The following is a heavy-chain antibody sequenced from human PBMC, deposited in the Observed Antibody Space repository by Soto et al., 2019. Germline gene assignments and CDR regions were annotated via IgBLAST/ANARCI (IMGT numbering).Heavy chain of an antibody. Sequence: PSETLSVTCTVSGGSISSGDCYWSWIRQPPGKGLEWIGYIYYSGSTYYNPSLKSRVTISVDTSKNQFSLKLSSVTAADTAVYYCARGYYYGSGSYYPFDYLGQGTLVTVSS. V-gene: IGHV4-30-4*01. CDR1: GGSISSGDCY. CDR3: ARGYYYGSGSYYPFDY. J-gene: IGHJ4*02. CDR2: IYYSGST. D-gene: IGHD3-10*01.